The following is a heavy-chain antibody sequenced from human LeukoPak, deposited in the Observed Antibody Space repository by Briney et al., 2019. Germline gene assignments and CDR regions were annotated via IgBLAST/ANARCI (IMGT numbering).Heavy chain of an antibody. D-gene: IGHD6-19*01. CDR3: TRGSSGRRDN. CDR2: MNPNSGNT. Sequence: ASVKVSCKASGYTFTSCGINWVRQATGQGLEWMGWMNPNSGNTGYGQSFQGRITMTRDISIGTAYMELSNLTSEDTAIYYCTRGSSGRRDNWGQGTPVTVSA. V-gene: IGHV1-8*01. CDR1: GYTFTSCG. J-gene: IGHJ4*02.